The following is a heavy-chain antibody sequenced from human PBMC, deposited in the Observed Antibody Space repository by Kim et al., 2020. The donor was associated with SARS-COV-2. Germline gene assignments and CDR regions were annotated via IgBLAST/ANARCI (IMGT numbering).Heavy chain of an antibody. Sequence: GGSLRLSCAASGFTFSNYWMSWVRQAPGKGLEWVANIKQDGSEKYYVDSVKGRFTISRDNSKNSLYLQMNSLRAEDTAVYYCARFTNPWEHQLVKDYFDYWGQGTLVTVSS. CDR1: GFTFSNYW. D-gene: IGHD6-13*01. CDR2: IKQDGSEK. CDR3: ARFTNPWEHQLVKDYFDY. V-gene: IGHV3-7*01. J-gene: IGHJ4*02.